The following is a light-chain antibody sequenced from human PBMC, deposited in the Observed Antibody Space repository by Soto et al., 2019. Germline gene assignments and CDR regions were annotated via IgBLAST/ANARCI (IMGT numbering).Light chain of an antibody. J-gene: IGKJ5*01. CDR1: QSVSSK. CDR3: QQYNTWPPIT. CDR2: GAS. V-gene: IGKV3-15*01. Sequence: EIVLTQSPATLSLSPGERATLSCSASQSVSSKLAWYQQKPGQAPRLLIYGASTRATGIPARFSGSGSGTEFTLTISSLQSEDFAIYYCQQYNTWPPITFGQGTRLEIK.